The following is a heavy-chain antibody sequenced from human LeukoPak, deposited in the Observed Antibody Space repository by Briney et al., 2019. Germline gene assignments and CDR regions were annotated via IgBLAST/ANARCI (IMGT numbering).Heavy chain of an antibody. CDR1: GFTFSKTS. Sequence: GGSLRLSCAASGFTFSKTSMSWVRQAPGKGLEWVSGISGSGAGTYYADSVKGRFTISRDNSKNTLYLQMNSLRADDTAVYYCAKMVREFYTISYYFDYWGQGTLVTVSS. CDR2: ISGSGAGT. CDR3: AKMVREFYTISYYFDY. V-gene: IGHV3-23*01. J-gene: IGHJ4*02. D-gene: IGHD2-8*01.